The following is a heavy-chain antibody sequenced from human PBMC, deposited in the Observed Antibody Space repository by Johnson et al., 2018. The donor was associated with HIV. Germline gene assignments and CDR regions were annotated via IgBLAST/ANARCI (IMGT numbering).Heavy chain of an antibody. D-gene: IGHD3-22*01. CDR3: ARLVSSSFTHAFEI. J-gene: IGHJ3*02. Sequence: QVQLVESGGGVVRPGGSLRLSCAASGFTFSSYGMHWVRQAPGKGLEWVAFIRYDGSNKYYADSVKGRFTISRDNSKNTLYLQLNSLRAEDTALYYCARLVSSSFTHAFEIWGQGTMVTVSS. V-gene: IGHV3-33*08. CDR2: IRYDGSNK. CDR1: GFTFSSYG.